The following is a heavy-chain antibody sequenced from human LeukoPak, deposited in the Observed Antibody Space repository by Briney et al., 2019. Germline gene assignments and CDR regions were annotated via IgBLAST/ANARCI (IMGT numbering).Heavy chain of an antibody. CDR3: AKDSVLYSDFRSSGRDNLGYLDY. V-gene: IGHV3-30*02. CDR2: TLYDGNNK. CDR1: GFIFNAYG. Sequence: GGSLRLSCTASGFIFNAYGMHWVRQAPGKGLEWVAFTLYDGNNKYYADSVKGLTISRDNSKNTLYLQMNSLRPEDTAVYYCAKDSVLYSDFRSSGRDNLGYLDYWGQGTLVTVSS. J-gene: IGHJ4*02. D-gene: IGHD3-3*01.